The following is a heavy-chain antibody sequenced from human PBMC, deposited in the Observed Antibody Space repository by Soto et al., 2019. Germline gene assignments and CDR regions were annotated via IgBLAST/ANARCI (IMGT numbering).Heavy chain of an antibody. CDR1: GYTFTSYD. D-gene: IGHD6-13*01. V-gene: IGHV1-8*01. CDR3: ARERSAAGTGWFDP. J-gene: IGHJ5*02. CDR2: MNPNSGNT. Sequence: QVQLVQSGAEVKKPGASVKVSCKASGYTFTSYDINWVRQATGQGLEWMGWMNPNSGNTAYAQKFQGRVTMTRNTSISPAYMELSSLRSEDTAVYYCARERSAAGTGWFDPWGQGTLVTVSS.